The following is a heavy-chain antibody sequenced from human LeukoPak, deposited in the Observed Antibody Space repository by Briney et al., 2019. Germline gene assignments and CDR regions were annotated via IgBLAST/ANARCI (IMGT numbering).Heavy chain of an antibody. J-gene: IGHJ6*03. D-gene: IGHD1-26*01. Sequence: SETLSLTCTVSGDSMHSYYWSWIRQSPEKGLEWIGRAYSGVNAYYHPSLQSRVTISVDKSNNQFSLDLASVTAADTALYYCAREKSGTLTRAYYYIDVWGKGITVTVSS. CDR1: GDSMHSYY. CDR3: AREKSGTLTRAYYYIDV. CDR2: AYSGVNA. V-gene: IGHV4-4*07.